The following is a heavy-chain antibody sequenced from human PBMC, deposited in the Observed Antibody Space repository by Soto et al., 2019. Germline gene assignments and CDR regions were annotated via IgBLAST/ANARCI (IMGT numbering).Heavy chain of an antibody. J-gene: IGHJ4*01. D-gene: IGHD1-26*01. CDR1: DDSISSTIFY. CDR2: TRYSGTT. CDR3: AIRYSGTYPTYFEY. V-gene: IGHV4-39*01. Sequence: SETLSLTCSVSDDSISSTIFYWGWIRQPPGKGLERIGTTRYSGTTYYNPSLKSRVSISVDTSKNHVSLRLTSVTTADTAVYYCAIRYSGTYPTYFEYWGHGTLVTVSS.